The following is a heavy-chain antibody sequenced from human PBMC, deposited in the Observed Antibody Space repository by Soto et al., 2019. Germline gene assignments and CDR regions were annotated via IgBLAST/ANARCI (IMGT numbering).Heavy chain of an antibody. V-gene: IGHV3-11*04. Sequence: QVQLVESGGGVVKRGGSMRLSCAASGFTFTNHYMSWIRLAPGAGLQWVASVTNGGSDKHYADSVQGRFTISRDNAKNLVSLQMSSLRAEDAGVYYCARDMGLGIDVFDIWGQGPWVTVSS. J-gene: IGHJ3*02. D-gene: IGHD6-13*01. CDR3: ARDMGLGIDVFDI. CDR1: GFTFTNHY. CDR2: VTNGGSDK.